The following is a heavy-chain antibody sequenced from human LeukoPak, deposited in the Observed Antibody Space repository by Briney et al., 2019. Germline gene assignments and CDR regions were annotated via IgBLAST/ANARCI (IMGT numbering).Heavy chain of an antibody. CDR2: ISYDGSNK. CDR1: GFTFSSYA. J-gene: IGHJ4*02. CDR3: FPPPLYSSSCCDY. Sequence: PGRSLRLSCAASGFTFSSYAMHWVRQAPGKGLEWVAVISYDGSNKYYADSVKGGFTISRDNSKNTLYMQMNSLRAEDPAVYYCFPPPLYSSSCCDYWGQGTLVTVSS. D-gene: IGHD6-13*01. V-gene: IGHV3-30-3*01.